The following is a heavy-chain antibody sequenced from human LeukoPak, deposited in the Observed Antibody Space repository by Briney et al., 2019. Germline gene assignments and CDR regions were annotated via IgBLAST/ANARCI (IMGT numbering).Heavy chain of an antibody. Sequence: GGSLRLSCAASGFTFSSYGMHWVRQAPGKGLEWVAVISYDGSNKYYADSVKGRFTISRDNSKNTLYLQMNGLRAEDTAVYYCAKDPKRWELYFDYWGQGTLVTVSS. D-gene: IGHD1-26*01. CDR1: GFTFSSYG. CDR3: AKDPKRWELYFDY. J-gene: IGHJ4*02. V-gene: IGHV3-30*18. CDR2: ISYDGSNK.